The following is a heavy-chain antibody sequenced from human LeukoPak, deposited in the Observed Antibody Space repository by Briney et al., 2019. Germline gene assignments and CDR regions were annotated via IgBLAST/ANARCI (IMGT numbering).Heavy chain of an antibody. CDR3: ARVPYWYGSGSSKWFDP. CDR2: IIPIFGTA. Sequence: SVKVSCKASGGTFSSYAISWVRQAPGQGLEWMGGIIPIFGTANYAQKFQGRVTITADESTSTAYMELSSLRPEDTAVYYCARVPYWYGSGSSKWFDPWGQGTLVTVSS. D-gene: IGHD3-10*01. V-gene: IGHV1-69*13. J-gene: IGHJ5*02. CDR1: GGTFSSYA.